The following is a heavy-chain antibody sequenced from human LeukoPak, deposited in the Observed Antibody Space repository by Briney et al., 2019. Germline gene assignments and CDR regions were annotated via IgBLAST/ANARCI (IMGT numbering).Heavy chain of an antibody. CDR3: ARGSAADANNWFDP. Sequence: PSETLSLTCAVYGGSFSGYYWSWIRQPPGKGLEWIGEINHSGSTNYNPSLKSRVTISVDTSKNQFSLKLSSVTAADTAVYYCARGSAADANNWFDPWGQGTLVTVSS. V-gene: IGHV4-34*01. D-gene: IGHD6-13*01. CDR1: GGSFSGYY. CDR2: INHSGST. J-gene: IGHJ5*02.